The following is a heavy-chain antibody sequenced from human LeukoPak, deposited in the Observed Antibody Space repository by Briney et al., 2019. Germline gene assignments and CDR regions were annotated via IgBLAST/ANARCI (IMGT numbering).Heavy chain of an antibody. CDR1: GASISSTSDY. D-gene: IGHD2-15*01. CDR2: IYYSGRA. V-gene: IGHV4-39*01. CDR3: VRQKQHCDGGSCLPPDC. J-gene: IGHJ4*02. Sequence: PSETLSLTCTVSGASISSTSDYWGWIRQPPGKGLEWIGTIYYSGRAYHNPSLRSRLTISVDTSKNQFSLKLNSVTATDTAIYYCVRQKQHCDGGSCLPPDCWGQGTLVTVSS.